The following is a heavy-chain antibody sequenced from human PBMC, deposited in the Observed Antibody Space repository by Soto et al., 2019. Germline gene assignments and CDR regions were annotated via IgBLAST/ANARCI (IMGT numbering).Heavy chain of an antibody. J-gene: IGHJ6*02. CDR2: IYYSGST. CDR3: AGGYYAMDV. D-gene: IGHD3-16*01. V-gene: IGHV4-31*03. CDR1: GGSISRGGYF. Sequence: SETLSLTCTVSGGSISRGGYFWSWIRQHPGEGLEWIAYIYYSGSTYYNPSLKSRISISVDTSKNQFSLRLSSVTAADTAVHYCAGGYYAMDVWGQGTTVTVSS.